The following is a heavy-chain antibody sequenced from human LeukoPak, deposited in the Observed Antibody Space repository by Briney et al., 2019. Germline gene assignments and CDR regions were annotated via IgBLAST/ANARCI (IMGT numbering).Heavy chain of an antibody. CDR3: ARDRKPRGSGAFDI. Sequence: ASVKVSCKASGYTFTSYGISWVRRAPGQGLEWMGWISAYNGNTNYAQKLQGRVTMTTDTSTSTAYMELRSLRSDDTAVYYCARDRKPRGSGAFDIWGQGTMVTVSS. CDR1: GYTFTSYG. V-gene: IGHV1-18*01. J-gene: IGHJ3*02. CDR2: ISAYNGNT.